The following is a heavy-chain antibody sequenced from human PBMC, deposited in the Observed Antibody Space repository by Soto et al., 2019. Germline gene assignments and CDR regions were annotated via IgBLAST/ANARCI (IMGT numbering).Heavy chain of an antibody. CDR3: ARDLRDIVVVVAADVAGWFDP. CDR1: GYTFTSYG. J-gene: IGHJ5*02. V-gene: IGHV1-18*01. D-gene: IGHD2-15*01. CDR2: ISAYNGNT. Sequence: QVQLVQSGAEVKKPGASVKVSCKASGYTFTSYGISWVRQAPGQGLEWMGWISAYNGNTNYAQKLQGRVTMTNDTSTSPAYMELRSLRADDTAVYYCARDLRDIVVVVAADVAGWFDPWGKGTLVTVSS.